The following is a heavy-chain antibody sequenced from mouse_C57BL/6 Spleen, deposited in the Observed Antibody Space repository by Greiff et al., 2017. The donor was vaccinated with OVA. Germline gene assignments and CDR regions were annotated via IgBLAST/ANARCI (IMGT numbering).Heavy chain of an antibody. CDR3: ARPLTGTHYAMDY. J-gene: IGHJ4*01. D-gene: IGHD4-1*01. CDR2: IWSGGST. V-gene: IGHV2-2*01. Sequence: VKLMESGPGLVQPSQSLSITCTVSGFSLTSYGVHWVRQSPGKGLEWLGVIWSGGSTDYNAAFISRLSISKDNSKSQVFFKMNSLQADDTAIYYCARPLTGTHYAMDYWGQGTSVTVSS. CDR1: GFSLTSYG.